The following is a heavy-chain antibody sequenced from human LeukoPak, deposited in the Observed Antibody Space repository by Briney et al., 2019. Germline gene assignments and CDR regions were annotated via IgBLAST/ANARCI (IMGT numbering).Heavy chain of an antibody. CDR1: GGTFSSYW. D-gene: IGHD2-15*01. V-gene: IGHV3-7*01. CDR3: ARFSGRN. J-gene: IGHJ4*02. Sequence: GGSLRLSCAASGGTFSSYWMSWVRQAPGKGLEWVANIKEDGSEKYYVDSVKGRFTISRDNAKNSLYLQMGSLRAEDTAVYYCARFSGRNWGQGTLVTVSS. CDR2: IKEDGSEK.